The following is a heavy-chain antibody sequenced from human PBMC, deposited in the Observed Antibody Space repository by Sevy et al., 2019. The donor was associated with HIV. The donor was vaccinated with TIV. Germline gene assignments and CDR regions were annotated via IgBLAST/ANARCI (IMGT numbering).Heavy chain of an antibody. CDR2: INPSGGST. Sequence: ASVKVSCKASGYTFTSYYMHWVRQAPGQGLEWMGLINPSGGSTSYAQKFQGRVTMTRDTSTSTVYMELSSLRSEDTAVYYCARDSSPYYYGSGRGAFDIWGQGTMVTVSS. D-gene: IGHD3-10*01. V-gene: IGHV1-46*01. CDR3: ARDSSPYYYGSGRGAFDI. CDR1: GYTFTSYY. J-gene: IGHJ3*02.